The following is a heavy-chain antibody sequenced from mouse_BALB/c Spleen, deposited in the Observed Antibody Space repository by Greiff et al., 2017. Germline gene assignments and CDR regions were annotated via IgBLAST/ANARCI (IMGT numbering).Heavy chain of an antibody. CDR3: TRAPYYYGSSYVGAMDY. CDR1: GYTFTSYW. D-gene: IGHD1-1*01. CDR2: IYPSDSYT. J-gene: IGHJ4*01. Sequence: VQLQQPGAELVRPGASVKLSCKASGYTFTSYWINWVKQRPGQGLEWIGNIYPSDSYTNYNQKFKDKATLTVDKSSSTAYMQLSSPTSEDSAVYDCTRAPYYYGSSYVGAMDYWGQGTSVTVSS. V-gene: IGHV1-69*02.